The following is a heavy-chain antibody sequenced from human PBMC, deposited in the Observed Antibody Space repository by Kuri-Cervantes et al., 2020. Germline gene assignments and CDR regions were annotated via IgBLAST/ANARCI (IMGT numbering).Heavy chain of an antibody. CDR2: ISRNSDYI. CDR1: GFTYSRLA. D-gene: IGHD5-18*01. J-gene: IGHJ5*02. Sequence: GESLKISCAASGFTYSRLAMNWVRQAPGKGLEWVSSISRNSDYIYYADSVRGRFTISRDNAKNSLHLQLNSLRAEDTALYYCTRGMGDTAIPGSWGQGTLVTVSS. CDR3: TRGMGDTAIPGS. V-gene: IGHV3-21*01.